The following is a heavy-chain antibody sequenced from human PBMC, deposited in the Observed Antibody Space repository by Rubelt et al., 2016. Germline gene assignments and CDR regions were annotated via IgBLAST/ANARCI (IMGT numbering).Heavy chain of an antibody. V-gene: IGHV1-2*02. CDR3: ARDKGTYYYDN. J-gene: IGHJ4*02. CDR1: GYTFSSSD. Sequence: QVQLVQSGAEVKKPGASVKVSCKASGYTFSSSDINWVRQATGQGLEWMGWMNPNSGGTNYAQKFQGRVTMTRYTSISTAYMELSRLRSDDTAVYYCARDKGTYYYDNWGQGTLVTVSS. CDR2: MNPNSGGT. D-gene: IGHD1-1*01.